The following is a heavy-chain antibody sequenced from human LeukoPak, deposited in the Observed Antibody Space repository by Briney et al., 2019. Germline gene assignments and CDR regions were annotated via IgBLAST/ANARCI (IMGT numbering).Heavy chain of an antibody. Sequence: GGSLRLSCAASGFTFSDYAMSWVRQAPGKGLEWVSAISGSGGSTYYADSVKGRFTISRDNSKNTLYLQMNSLRAEDTAVYYCAKDRGLGDGYNSGFDYWGQGTLVTVSS. CDR1: GFTFSDYA. J-gene: IGHJ4*02. D-gene: IGHD5-24*01. CDR2: ISGSGGST. V-gene: IGHV3-23*01. CDR3: AKDRGLGDGYNSGFDY.